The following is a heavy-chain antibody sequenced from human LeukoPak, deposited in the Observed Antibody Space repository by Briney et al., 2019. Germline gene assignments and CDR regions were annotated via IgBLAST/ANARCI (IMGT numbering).Heavy chain of an antibody. V-gene: IGHV3-23*01. J-gene: IGHJ1*01. D-gene: IGHD3-3*01. CDR2: ISGSGGST. CDR3: AKRPRYYDFWSGYYQH. Sequence: PGGSLRLSCAASGFTFSSYAMSWVRQAPGKGLEWVSAISGSGGSTYYADSVKGRFTISRDNSKNTLYLQMNSLRAEDTAVYYCAKRPRYYDFWSGYYQHWGQGTLVTVSS. CDR1: GFTFSSYA.